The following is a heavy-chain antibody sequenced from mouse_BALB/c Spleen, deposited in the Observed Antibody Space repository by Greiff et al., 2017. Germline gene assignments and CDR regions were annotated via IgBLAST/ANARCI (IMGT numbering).Heavy chain of an antibody. J-gene: IGHJ1*01. D-gene: IGHD1-1*01. V-gene: IGHV5-6-5*01. CDR2: ISSGGST. CDR1: GFTFSSYA. Sequence: EVKLVESGGGLVKPGGSLKLSCAASGFTFSSYAMSWVRQTPEKRLEWVASISSGGSTYYPDSVKGRFTISRDNARNILYLQMSSLRSEDTAMYYCARQGYGSSHWYFDGWGAGTTVTVSS. CDR3: ARQGYGSSHWYFDG.